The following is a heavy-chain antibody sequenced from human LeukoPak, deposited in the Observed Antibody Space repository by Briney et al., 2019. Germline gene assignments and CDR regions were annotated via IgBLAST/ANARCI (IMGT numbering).Heavy chain of an antibody. Sequence: GGSLRLSCAASEFSVGSNYMTWVRQAPGKGLEWVSLIYSGGSTYYADSVKGRFTISRDNSKNTLYLRMNSLRAEDTAVYYCAKDRRYYGSGSYYKTKYYFDYWGQGTLVTVSS. CDR2: IYSGGST. D-gene: IGHD3-10*01. CDR3: AKDRRYYGSGSYYKTKYYFDY. J-gene: IGHJ4*02. CDR1: EFSVGSNY. V-gene: IGHV3-66*01.